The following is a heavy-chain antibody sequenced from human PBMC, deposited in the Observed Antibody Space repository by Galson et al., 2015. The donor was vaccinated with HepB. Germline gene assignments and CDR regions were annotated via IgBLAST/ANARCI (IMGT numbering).Heavy chain of an antibody. V-gene: IGHV3-30*04. CDR3: AKGYGLFDS. J-gene: IGHJ5*01. CDR2: ISFDGSNK. CDR1: GFTFRNYA. Sequence: SLRLSCAASGFTFRNYAMSWVRQAPGKGLEWMAVISFDGSNKHYVDSVKGRFTISRDNSKNILFLQMNSLRAEDTGLYFCAKGYGLFDSWGHGILVTVSS. D-gene: IGHD5-18*01.